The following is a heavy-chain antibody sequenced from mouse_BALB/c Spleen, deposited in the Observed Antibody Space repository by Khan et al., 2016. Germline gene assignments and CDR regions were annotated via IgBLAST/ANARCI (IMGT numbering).Heavy chain of an antibody. CDR2: IRSKSYNYAT. V-gene: IGHV10-1*02. D-gene: IGHD1-1*01. CDR1: GFTFNTYA. Sequence: EVQLVESGGGLVQPKGSLKLSCAASGFTFNTYAMNWVRQAPGKGLEWVARIRSKSYNYATYYADSVQDRITICRHDSQSMLYLHMNNLKTEDTAMYYCVRVIISGYYGFPWFAYWGQGTLVTVSA. J-gene: IGHJ3*01. CDR3: VRVIISGYYGFPWFAY.